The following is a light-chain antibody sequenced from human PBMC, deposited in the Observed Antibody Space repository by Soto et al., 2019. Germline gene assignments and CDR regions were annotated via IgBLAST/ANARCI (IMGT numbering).Light chain of an antibody. Sequence: DIQMTQSPSSLSASVGDRVTITCQASQDIRKYLNWYQQKPGRAPKLLIYGASNLETGVPSRFSGSRYGTAFTFTISSLQPEDIATYYCQHYDNLPPFTFGPGTKVAIK. V-gene: IGKV1-33*01. CDR2: GAS. J-gene: IGKJ3*01. CDR3: QHYDNLPPFT. CDR1: QDIRKY.